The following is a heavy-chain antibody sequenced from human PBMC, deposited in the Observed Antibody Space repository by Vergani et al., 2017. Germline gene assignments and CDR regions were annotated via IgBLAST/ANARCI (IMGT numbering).Heavy chain of an antibody. V-gene: IGHV3-23*01. CDR2: ISGSGGST. CDR1: GFTFSSYA. J-gene: IGHJ4*02. D-gene: IGHD3-10*01. CDR3: AKEALNTIYGGFGAD. Sequence: EVQLLESGGGLVQPGGSLRLSCAASGFTFSSYAMSWVRQAPGKGLEWVSVISGSGGSTYYADSVMGRFTISRDNSKNTLYLQMNSLRGEDKAGYYCAKEALNTIYGGFGADWGQGTLVTVSS.